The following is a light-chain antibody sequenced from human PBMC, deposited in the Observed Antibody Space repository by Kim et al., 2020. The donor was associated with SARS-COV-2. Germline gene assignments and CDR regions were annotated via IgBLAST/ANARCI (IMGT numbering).Light chain of an antibody. J-gene: IGKJ4*01. CDR3: QHRSNRPLT. V-gene: IGKV3-11*01. CDR1: QSVRNY. Sequence: EVVLTQSPVSLSLSPGERSVLSCRASQSVRNYLAWYQQKPGQPPKLLIYDSSKRPTGIPDRFSGSGSGTEFNLTINDLEPGDSAVYHCQHRSNRPLTFAGGTKLEI. CDR2: DSS.